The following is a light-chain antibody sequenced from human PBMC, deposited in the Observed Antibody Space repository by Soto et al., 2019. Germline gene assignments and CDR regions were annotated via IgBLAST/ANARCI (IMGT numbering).Light chain of an antibody. CDR3: PSYAGNYTWV. V-gene: IGLV2-11*01. CDR2: DVS. CDR1: SSDVGTYKY. J-gene: IGLJ3*02. Sequence: QSALTQPRSASGSPGQSVTISCTGTSSDVGTYKYVSWYQQHPGKAPKLMIYDVSKRPSGVPDRFSGSKSGNTASLTVSGLQAEDEADYYCPSYAGNYTWVFGGGTKVTVL.